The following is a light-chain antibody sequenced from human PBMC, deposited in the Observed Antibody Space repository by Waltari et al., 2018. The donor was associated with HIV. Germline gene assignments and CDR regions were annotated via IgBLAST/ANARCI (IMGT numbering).Light chain of an antibody. J-gene: IGLJ2*01. V-gene: IGLV2-23*02. Sequence: SALTQPASVSGSPRQSITIPCTGTHSEFGRYNLLPWYQQHPGKAPKLMIYEVSKWPSGASNRFSGSKSGNTASLTISGLQAEDEADYYCCSYAGSSTSVVFGGGTKLTVL. CDR1: HSEFGRYNL. CDR2: EVS. CDR3: CSYAGSSTSVV.